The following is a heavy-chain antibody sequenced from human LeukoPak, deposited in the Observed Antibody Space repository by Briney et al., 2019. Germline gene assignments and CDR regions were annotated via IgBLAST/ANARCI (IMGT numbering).Heavy chain of an antibody. D-gene: IGHD1-26*01. CDR1: GYTFTTYG. Sequence: GASVKVSCKASGYTFTTYGISWVRQAPGQGLEWMGWISGYNGNTNYAQKFQGRVTMTRDTSISTAYMELSRLRSDDTAVYYCARSGSSHHDYWGQGTLVTVSS. J-gene: IGHJ4*02. V-gene: IGHV1-18*01. CDR2: ISGYNGNT. CDR3: ARSGSSHHDY.